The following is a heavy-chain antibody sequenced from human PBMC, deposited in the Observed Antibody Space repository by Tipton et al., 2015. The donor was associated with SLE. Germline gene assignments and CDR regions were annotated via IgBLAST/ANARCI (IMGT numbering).Heavy chain of an antibody. CDR3: ARDDPANHGSGIE. J-gene: IGHJ4*02. CDR1: GFTVSSNY. Sequence: SLRLSCAASGFTVSSNYMSWVRQAPGKGLEWVSVIYSGGSTYYADSVKGRFTISRDNSKNTLYLQMNSLRAEDTAVYYCARDDPANHGSGIEWGQGTLVTVAS. CDR2: IYSGGST. D-gene: IGHD3-10*01. V-gene: IGHV3-53*01.